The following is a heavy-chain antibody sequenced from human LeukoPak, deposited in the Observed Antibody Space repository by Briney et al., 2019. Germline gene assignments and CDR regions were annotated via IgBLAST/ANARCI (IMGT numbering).Heavy chain of an antibody. D-gene: IGHD3-22*01. CDR1: GYTFTGYY. V-gene: IGHV1-2*02. Sequence: ASVKVSCKSSGYTFTGYYMHWVRQAPGQGLEWMGWINPNSGGTNYAQRFQGRVTMTRDTSISTAHMELSRLRSDDTAVYYCGREYYDSSGSWFDPWGQGTLVTVSS. CDR2: INPNSGGT. J-gene: IGHJ5*02. CDR3: GREYYDSSGSWFDP.